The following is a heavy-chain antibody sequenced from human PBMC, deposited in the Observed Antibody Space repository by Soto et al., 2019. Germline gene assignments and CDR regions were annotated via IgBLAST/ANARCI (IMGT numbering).Heavy chain of an antibody. CDR2: INHSGST. CDR3: ARVGYSGYDYTSEYFQY. J-gene: IGHJ1*01. D-gene: IGHD5-12*01. Sequence: SETLSLTCVVYGGSFSGYYWSWIRQAPGKGPEWIGEINHSGSTNYNPSLKSRVTISIDTSKNEFALKLNSVIAADTAVYYCARVGYSGYDYTSEYFQYWGQGTVVTVSS. CDR1: GGSFSGYY. V-gene: IGHV4-34*01.